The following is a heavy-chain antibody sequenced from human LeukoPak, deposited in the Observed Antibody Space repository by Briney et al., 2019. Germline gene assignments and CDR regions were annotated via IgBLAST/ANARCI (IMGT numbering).Heavy chain of an antibody. Sequence: SETLSLTCTVSGGSIGSNYWNWIRQPPGKGLEWIGYIYYSGNTYYNPSLKSRITISIDPPKNQFSLKLSSVTAADTAVYYCAGDNYGTDYWGQGTLVTVSS. V-gene: IGHV4-59*01. CDR3: AGDNYGTDY. CDR1: GGSIGSNY. D-gene: IGHD5-18*01. J-gene: IGHJ4*02. CDR2: IYYSGNT.